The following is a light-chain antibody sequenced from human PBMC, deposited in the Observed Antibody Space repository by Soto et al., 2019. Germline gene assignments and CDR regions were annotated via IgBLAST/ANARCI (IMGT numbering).Light chain of an antibody. CDR2: DAS. J-gene: IGKJ2*01. Sequence: DIQMTQSPSTLSASVGDRVTITCRASQSISSWLAWYQQKPGKAPKLLIYDASSLESGVPSRFSGSGSGTEFTRTISSLQPDDFATEYCQQYNSYSTFGQGTKLEIK. V-gene: IGKV1-5*01. CDR3: QQYNSYST. CDR1: QSISSW.